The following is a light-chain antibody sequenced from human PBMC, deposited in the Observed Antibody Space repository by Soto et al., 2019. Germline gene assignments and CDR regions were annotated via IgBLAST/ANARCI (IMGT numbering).Light chain of an antibody. CDR1: QTVSSN. J-gene: IGKJ1*01. CDR3: QQYNNWPPWT. Sequence: EIVMTQSPATLSVSPGERATLSCRARQTVSSNLAWYQQKPGQAPRLLIYGASTRATGIPARFSGSGSGTEFTLTISSPQSEDFAVYYCQQYNNWPPWTFGQGTKVEIK. V-gene: IGKV3-15*01. CDR2: GAS.